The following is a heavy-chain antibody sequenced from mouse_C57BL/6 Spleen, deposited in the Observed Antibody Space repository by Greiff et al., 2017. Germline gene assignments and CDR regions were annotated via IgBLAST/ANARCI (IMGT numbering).Heavy chain of an antibody. CDR2: IYPGSGST. D-gene: IGHD2-4*01. CDR3: ARPYDYDEDWLAY. J-gene: IGHJ3*01. CDR1: GYTFTSYW. V-gene: IGHV1-55*01. Sequence: VQLQQPGAELVKPGASVKMSCKASGYTFTSYWITWVKQRPGQGLEWIGDIYPGSGSTNYNEKFKSKATLTVDTSSSTAYMQLSSLTSEDSAVYYCARPYDYDEDWLAYWGQGTLVTVSA.